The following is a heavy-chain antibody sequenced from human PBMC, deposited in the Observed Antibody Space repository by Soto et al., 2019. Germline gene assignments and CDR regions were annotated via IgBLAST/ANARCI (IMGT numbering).Heavy chain of an antibody. V-gene: IGHV1-18*01. J-gene: IGHJ6*02. CDR3: AREGPAPYYYYGMDV. CDR2: ISAYNGNT. CDR1: GYSFTTYG. Sequence: QVQLVQSGGEVKKPGASVKVSCKTSGYSFTTYGISWVRQAPGQGLEWMGWISAYNGNTNYAQKLQGRVTMTTDTSTSTAYMELRSPRSDDTAVYYCAREGPAPYYYYGMDVWGQGSTVTVSS.